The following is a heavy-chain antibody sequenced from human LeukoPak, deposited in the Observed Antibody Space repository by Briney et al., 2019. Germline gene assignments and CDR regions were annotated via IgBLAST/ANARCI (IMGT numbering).Heavy chain of an antibody. CDR2: IYSGGST. CDR1: GFTVSSNY. CDR3: ARDSLRFLEWLSDYYYGMDV. J-gene: IGHJ6*02. D-gene: IGHD3-3*01. V-gene: IGHV3-53*01. Sequence: GGSLRLSCAASGFTVSSNYMSWVRQAPGKGLEWVSVIYSGGSTYYADSVKGRFTISRDNSKNTLYLQMNSLRAEDTAVYYCARDSLRFLEWLSDYYYGMDVWGQGTTVTVSS.